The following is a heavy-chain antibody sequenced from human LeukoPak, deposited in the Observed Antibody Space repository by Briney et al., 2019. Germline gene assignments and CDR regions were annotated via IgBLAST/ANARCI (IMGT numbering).Heavy chain of an antibody. Sequence: GGSLRLSCAASGFTFSTYGMGWVRRAPGKGLEWVSYISHSSSTIYYADSVKGLFTISRDNAKKSLYLQMNSLRAEDSAVYYCARDRLHYGEYEKTFDYWGQGTLVTVSS. CDR2: ISHSSSTI. V-gene: IGHV3-48*01. J-gene: IGHJ4*02. CDR1: GFTFSTYG. CDR3: ARDRLHYGEYEKTFDY. D-gene: IGHD4-17*01.